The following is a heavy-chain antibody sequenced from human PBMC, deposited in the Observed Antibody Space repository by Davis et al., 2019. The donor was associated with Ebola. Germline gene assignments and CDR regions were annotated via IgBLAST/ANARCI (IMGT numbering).Heavy chain of an antibody. V-gene: IGHV3-11*06. D-gene: IGHD6-6*01. J-gene: IGHJ4*02. CDR1: GFTFSDYY. CDR3: ARDRRGIAAGHFH. CDR2: ISSSSSYT. Sequence: GESLKISCAASGFTFSDYYMSWIRQAPGKGLEWVSYISSSSSYTNYADSVKGRFTISRDNAKNSLYLQMNSLRAEDTAVYYCARDRRGIAAGHFHWGQGTLVTVPS.